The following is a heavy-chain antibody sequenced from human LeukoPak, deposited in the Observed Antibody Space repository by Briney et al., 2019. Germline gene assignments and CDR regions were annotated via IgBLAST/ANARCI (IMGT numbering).Heavy chain of an antibody. CDR2: INHVGST. CDR1: GGSFTDCF. CDR3: ARRLIIRGRFND. J-gene: IGHJ4*02. D-gene: IGHD3-10*01. Sequence: PSETLSLTCGVCGGSFTDCFWSWVRQPPGKRLEWIGEINHVGSTNYNPSLKSRVTLSVDKSTNQVSLNLTSVTVADTAVYYCARRLIIRGRFNDWGQGTLVTVSS. V-gene: IGHV4-34*01.